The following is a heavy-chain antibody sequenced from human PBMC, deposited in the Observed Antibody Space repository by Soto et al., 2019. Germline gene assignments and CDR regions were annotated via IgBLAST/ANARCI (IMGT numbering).Heavy chain of an antibody. CDR2: IHSSGST. D-gene: IGHD1-1*01. V-gene: IGHV4-4*07. J-gene: IGHJ6*02. Sequence: SETLSLTWTVSGGSMSSYYWSWSRQPAGKGLEWIGRIHSSGSTNYNPSLKSRVTMSVDTSNNQFSLKLTSVTAADSAVYFCARVKTVDYYGMGVWGQGTTVTVSS. CDR1: GGSMSSYY. CDR3: ARVKTVDYYGMGV.